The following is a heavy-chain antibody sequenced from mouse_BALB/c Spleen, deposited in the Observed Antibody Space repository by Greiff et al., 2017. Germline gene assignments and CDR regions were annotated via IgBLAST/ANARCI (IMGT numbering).Heavy chain of an antibody. CDR1: GFTFNTYA. Sequence: GGGLVQPKGSLKLSCAASGFTFNTYAMNWVRQAPGKGLEWVARIRSKSNNYATYYADSVKDRFTISRDDSQSMLYLQMNNLKTEDTAMYYCVRRYFDVWGAGTTVTVSS. CDR2: IRSKSNNYAT. V-gene: IGHV10-1*02. CDR3: VRRYFDV. J-gene: IGHJ1*01.